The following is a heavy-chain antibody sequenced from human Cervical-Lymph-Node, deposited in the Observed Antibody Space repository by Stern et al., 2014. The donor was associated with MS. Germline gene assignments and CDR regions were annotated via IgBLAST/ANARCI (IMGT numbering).Heavy chain of an antibody. CDR3: QALPAY. CDR2: INPSIGVP. Sequence: MQLVESGAEVKKPGASVKVSCRSSGYSFTDYYFHWVRQAPGQGLEWMGCINPSIGVPHYAQQFQGRVTMTRGSSMNTAYMEMSRLRSDDTAVYYCQALPAYWGQGTLITVSS. J-gene: IGHJ4*02. CDR1: GYSFTDYY. V-gene: IGHV1-2*02.